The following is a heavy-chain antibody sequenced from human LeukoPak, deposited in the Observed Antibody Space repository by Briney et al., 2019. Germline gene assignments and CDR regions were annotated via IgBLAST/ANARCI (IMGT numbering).Heavy chain of an antibody. V-gene: IGHV1-8*01. CDR2: MNPNSGNT. J-gene: IGHJ6*03. Sequence: SVKVSCKASGYTFTSYDINWVRQATGQGLEWMGWMNPNSGNTGYAQKFQGRVSITRNTSISTAYMELSSLRSEDTAVYYCARGPRDEIFGVVIGMDVWGKGTTVTVSS. CDR3: ARGPRDEIFGVVIGMDV. CDR1: GYTFTSYD. D-gene: IGHD3-3*01.